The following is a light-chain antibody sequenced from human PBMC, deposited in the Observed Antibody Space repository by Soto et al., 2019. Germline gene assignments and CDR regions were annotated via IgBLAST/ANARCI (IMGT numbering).Light chain of an antibody. CDR2: AAS. V-gene: IGKV1-39*01. J-gene: IGKJ2*01. CDR3: QQSYSTLPYT. Sequence: DIQMTQSPSSLSASVGDRVTITCRASQSISSQLNWYQHKPGKAPKFLIYAASSLQSGVPSRFSGSGSGTHFTLTISLLQPDDFANYFCQQSYSTLPYTFGQGTKLEMK. CDR1: QSISSQ.